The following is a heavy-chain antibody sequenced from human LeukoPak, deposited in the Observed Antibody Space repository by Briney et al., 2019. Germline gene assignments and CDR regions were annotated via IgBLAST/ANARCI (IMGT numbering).Heavy chain of an antibody. J-gene: IGHJ6*03. CDR3: ARANDNYYYYYMDV. CDR2: IRYDGSNK. Sequence: GGSLRLSCAASGFTFSSYGMHWVRQAPGKGLEWVAFIRYDGSNKYYADSVKGRFTISRDNSKNTLYLQMNSLRAEDTAVYYCARANDNYYYYYMDVWGKGTTVTISS. V-gene: IGHV3-30*02. CDR1: GFTFSSYG. D-gene: IGHD3-9*01.